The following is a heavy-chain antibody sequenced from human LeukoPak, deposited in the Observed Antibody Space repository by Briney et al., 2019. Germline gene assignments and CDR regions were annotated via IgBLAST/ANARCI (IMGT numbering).Heavy chain of an antibody. J-gene: IGHJ3*02. Sequence: VASVKVSCKASGGTFSSYAISWVRQAPGQGLEWMGRIIPILGIANYAQKFQGRVTITADNSTSTAYMELSSLRSEDTAVYYCARTAKLRFLEWLSAPHDAFDIWGQGTMVTVSS. CDR1: GGTFSSYA. D-gene: IGHD3-3*01. CDR2: IIPILGIA. CDR3: ARTAKLRFLEWLSAPHDAFDI. V-gene: IGHV1-69*04.